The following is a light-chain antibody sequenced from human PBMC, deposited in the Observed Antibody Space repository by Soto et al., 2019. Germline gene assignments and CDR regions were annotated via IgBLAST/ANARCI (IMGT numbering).Light chain of an antibody. Sequence: EIVLTQSPGNLSLSPGERATLSCRASQSVSSSYLAWYQQKPGQAPRLLIYGASSRATGIPDRFSGSGSGTDCTLTISRLEPEDFAVYYCQQYGSSPLYTFGQGTKLEIK. CDR1: QSVSSSY. J-gene: IGKJ2*01. V-gene: IGKV3-20*01. CDR2: GAS. CDR3: QQYGSSPLYT.